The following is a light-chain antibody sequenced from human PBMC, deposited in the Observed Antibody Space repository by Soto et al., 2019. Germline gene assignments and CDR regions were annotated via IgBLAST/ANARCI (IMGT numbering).Light chain of an antibody. CDR1: QGIRND. Sequence: DIQMTQSPSSLSASVGDRVTITCRASQGIRNDLDWYQQKPGKAPKRLIYAASSLQSGVPSRFSGSGSGTEFTLTISSLQPEDFATYYCLQHNTYPYTSGPGTKVDIE. CDR2: AAS. J-gene: IGKJ3*01. CDR3: LQHNTYPYT. V-gene: IGKV1-17*01.